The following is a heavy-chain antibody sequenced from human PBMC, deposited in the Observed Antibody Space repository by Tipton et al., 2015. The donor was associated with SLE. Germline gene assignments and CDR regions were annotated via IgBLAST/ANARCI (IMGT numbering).Heavy chain of an antibody. CDR1: GYSISSGYY. V-gene: IGHV4-38-2*01. J-gene: IGHJ3*02. D-gene: IGHD5-12*01. Sequence: TLSLTCAVSGYSISSGYYWGWIRQPPGKGLEWIGSIYHSGSTNYNPSLKSRVTISVDTSKNQFSLKLSSVTAADTAVYYCARREWLRPRGAFDIWGQGTMVTVSS. CDR2: IYHSGST. CDR3: ARREWLRPRGAFDI.